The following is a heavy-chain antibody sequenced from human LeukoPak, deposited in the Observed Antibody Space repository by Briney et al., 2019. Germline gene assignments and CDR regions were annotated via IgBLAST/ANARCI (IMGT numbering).Heavy chain of an antibody. CDR2: IANDGRDK. Sequence: GTSLRLSCAASGFTFSRYAMHWVRRAPGKGLEWVAVIANDGRDKHSTDSVKGRFTITRDNAKNTVYLQMNSLRVEDTAVYYCARDKGVDNSGYYNGYFDFWGQGTLVTVSS. CDR1: GFTFSRYA. CDR3: ARDKGVDNSGYYNGYFDF. J-gene: IGHJ4*02. D-gene: IGHD3-22*01. V-gene: IGHV3-30*03.